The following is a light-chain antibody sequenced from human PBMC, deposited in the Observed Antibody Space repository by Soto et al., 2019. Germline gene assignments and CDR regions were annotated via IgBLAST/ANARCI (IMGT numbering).Light chain of an antibody. CDR2: GAS. CDR3: QQYGSSSLT. J-gene: IGKJ4*01. CDR1: QSVSSSY. Sequence: EIVLTQSPGTLSLSPGERATLSCRASQSVSSSYLAWYQQKPGQAPRLLIYGASSSATGIPDRFSASGSGSDFTLNISRLEPDDFAVYYCQQYGSSSLTFGGGTKVEIK. V-gene: IGKV3-20*01.